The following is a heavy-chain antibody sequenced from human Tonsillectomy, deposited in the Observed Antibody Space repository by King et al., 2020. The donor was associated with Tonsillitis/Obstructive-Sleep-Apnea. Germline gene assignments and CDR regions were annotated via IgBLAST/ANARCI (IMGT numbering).Heavy chain of an antibody. V-gene: IGHV5-10-1*01. CDR2: IDPIDSYT. Sequence: QLVQSGAEVKKPGESLRISCKGSGYSFTSNWIYWVRQMPGKGLEWMGKIDPIDSYTNYSPSFQGHVIISADKSINTAYLQWSSLKASDTAIYYCARRVWYCLGNYSYMDVWGKGTTVTVSS. CDR3: ARRVWYCLGNYSYMDV. J-gene: IGHJ6*03. CDR1: GYSFTSNW. D-gene: IGHD3-10*01.